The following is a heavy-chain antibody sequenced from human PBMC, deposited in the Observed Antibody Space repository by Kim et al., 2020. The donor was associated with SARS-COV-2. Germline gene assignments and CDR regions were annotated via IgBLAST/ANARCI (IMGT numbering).Heavy chain of an antibody. CDR2: IYPGDSDT. CDR3: ARHVGILTGYHADNWFDP. D-gene: IGHD3-9*01. Sequence: GESLKISCKGSGYSFTSYWIGWVRQMPGKGLEWMGIIYPGDSDTRYSPSFQGQVTISADKSISPAYLQWSSLKASDTAMYYCARHVGILTGYHADNWFDPWGQGTLVTVSS. J-gene: IGHJ5*02. CDR1: GYSFTSYW. V-gene: IGHV5-51*01.